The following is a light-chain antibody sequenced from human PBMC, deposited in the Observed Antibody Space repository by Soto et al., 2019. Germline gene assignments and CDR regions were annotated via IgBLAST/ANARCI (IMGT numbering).Light chain of an antibody. CDR2: LGS. Sequence: DIVMTQSPLSLPVTPGEPASISCRSSQSLLHSNGYNYLDWFLQKPGQSPQLLIYLGSNRASGVPERFSGSGSGTDFTLKISRVEAEDVGVYYCVQALQTPPPFTFGQGTRLEIK. J-gene: IGKJ5*01. CDR1: QSLLHSNGYNY. CDR3: VQALQTPPPFT. V-gene: IGKV2-28*01.